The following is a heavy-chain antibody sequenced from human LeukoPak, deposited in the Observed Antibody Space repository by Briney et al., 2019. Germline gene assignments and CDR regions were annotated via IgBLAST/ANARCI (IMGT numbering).Heavy chain of an antibody. Sequence: GGSLRLSCAASGFTFSAYDMNWVRQAPGKGLKWLSYISSSSTTKYHADSVKGRFTISRDNTKNSLYLQMNSLRAEDTGVYYCARGASSNSWYPDYWGQGTLVTVSS. V-gene: IGHV3-48*04. CDR1: GFTFSAYD. D-gene: IGHD6-13*01. CDR2: ISSSSTTK. J-gene: IGHJ4*02. CDR3: ARGASSNSWYPDY.